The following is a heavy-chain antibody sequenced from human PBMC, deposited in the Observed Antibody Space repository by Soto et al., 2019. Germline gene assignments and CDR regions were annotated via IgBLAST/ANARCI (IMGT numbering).Heavy chain of an antibody. Sequence: GGSLRLSCAASGFTFSNAWMSWVRQAPGKGLEWVGRIKSKTDGGTTDYAAPVKGRFTISRDDSKNTLYLQMNSLKTEDTAVYYCTTCYYDSSGYCYWGQGTLVTVSS. CDR3: TTCYYDSSGYCY. J-gene: IGHJ4*02. CDR2: IKSKTDGGTT. CDR1: GFTFSNAW. D-gene: IGHD3-22*01. V-gene: IGHV3-15*01.